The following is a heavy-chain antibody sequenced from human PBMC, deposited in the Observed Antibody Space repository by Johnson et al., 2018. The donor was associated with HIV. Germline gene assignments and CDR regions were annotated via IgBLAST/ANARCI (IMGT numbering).Heavy chain of an antibody. Sequence: VQLVESGGGLVQPGRSLRLSCAASGFTFDDYAMHWVRQAPGKGLEWVSGISWKSGSIGYADSVKGRFTISSDSSKNTLYLQMNSLRAEDTAVYYCARGIAVSNWVDIWGQGTMVTVSS. V-gene: IGHV3-9*01. D-gene: IGHD6-19*01. CDR2: ISWKSGSI. CDR3: ARGIAVSNWVDI. CDR1: GFTFDDYA. J-gene: IGHJ3*02.